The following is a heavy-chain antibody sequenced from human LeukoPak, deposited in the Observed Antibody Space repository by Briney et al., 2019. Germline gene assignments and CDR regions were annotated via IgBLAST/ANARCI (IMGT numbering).Heavy chain of an antibody. CDR3: TTAHVVVVAATPS. CDR2: IKSKTDGGTT. V-gene: IGHV3-15*01. D-gene: IGHD2-15*01. Sequence: PGGSLRLSCAASGFTFSNAWMSWVRQAPGKGLEWVGRIKSKTDGGTTGYAAPVKGRFTISRDDSKNTLYLQMNSLKTEDTAVYYCTTAHVVVVAATPSWGQGTLVTVSS. CDR1: GFTFSNAW. J-gene: IGHJ5*02.